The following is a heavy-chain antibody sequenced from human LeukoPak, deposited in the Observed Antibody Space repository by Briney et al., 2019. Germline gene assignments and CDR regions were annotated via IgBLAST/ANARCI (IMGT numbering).Heavy chain of an antibody. D-gene: IGHD4-23*01. V-gene: IGHV1-2*06. CDR1: GYTFTGYY. CDR2: INPNSGGT. J-gene: IGHJ4*02. Sequence: GASVKVSCKASGYTFTGYYMHWVRQAPGQGLEWMGRINPNSGGTNYAQKFQGRVTMTRDTSISTAYMELSRLRSDDTAVYYCAKASGGLPLYYFDYWGQGTLVTVSS. CDR3: AKASGGLPLYYFDY.